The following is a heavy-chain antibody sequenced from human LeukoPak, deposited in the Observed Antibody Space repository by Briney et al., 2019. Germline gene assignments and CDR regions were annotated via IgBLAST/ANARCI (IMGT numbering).Heavy chain of an antibody. CDR2: ISYDGSNK. CDR1: GFTFSSDG. J-gene: IGHJ4*02. V-gene: IGHV3-30*18. D-gene: IGHD3-10*01. Sequence: PGGSLRLSCAASGFTFSSDGMHWVRQAPGKGLEWVAVISYDGSNKYYADSVKGRFTISRDNSKNTLYLQMNSLRAEDTAVYYCAKVGFGDQVDYWGQGTLVTVSS. CDR3: AKVGFGDQVDY.